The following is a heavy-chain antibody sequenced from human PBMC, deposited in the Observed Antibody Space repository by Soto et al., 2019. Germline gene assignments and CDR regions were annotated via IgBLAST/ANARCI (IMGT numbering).Heavy chain of an antibody. Sequence: SQTLSLTCVSSGDTVSSNSVAWNWVRQSPSRALEWLGRTYYRSRWYSDYAVSVRSRIDINADTSKNQVSLQLNSVTPEDTAVYYCARSEEDSDYYYYGMDVWGQGTTVTVSS. CDR2: TYYRSRWYS. CDR1: GDTVSSNSVA. D-gene: IGHD2-15*01. V-gene: IGHV6-1*01. J-gene: IGHJ6*02. CDR3: ARSEEDSDYYYYGMDV.